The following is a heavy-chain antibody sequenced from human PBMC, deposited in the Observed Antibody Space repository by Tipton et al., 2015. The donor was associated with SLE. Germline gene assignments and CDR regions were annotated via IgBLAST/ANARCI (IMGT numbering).Heavy chain of an antibody. V-gene: IGHV4-61*10. J-gene: IGHJ4*02. CDR2: IYYTGST. CDR3: ANTEYVFFNGDF. CDR1: GGSIRSGSYY. D-gene: IGHD2/OR15-2a*01. Sequence: TLSLTCTVSGGSIRSGSYYWSWIRQPAGKGLEWIGYIYYTGSTNYNPALKSRVTISLDTSKKQFSLNLRFVTAADTAVYYCANTEYVFFNGDFWGQGKPVTVSS.